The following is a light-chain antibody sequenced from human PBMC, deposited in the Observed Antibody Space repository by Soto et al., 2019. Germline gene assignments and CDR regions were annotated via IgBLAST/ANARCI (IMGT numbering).Light chain of an antibody. V-gene: IGKV3-11*01. Sequence: EIVLTQSPATLSLSPGERATLSCRASQSVSSYLAWYQQKPGQAPTRLIYDASNRATGIPARFSSSGSGTEFTLTISSLEPEDFAVYYCQQRSNWPRLTFGGGTKVEIK. CDR1: QSVSSY. J-gene: IGKJ4*01. CDR3: QQRSNWPRLT. CDR2: DAS.